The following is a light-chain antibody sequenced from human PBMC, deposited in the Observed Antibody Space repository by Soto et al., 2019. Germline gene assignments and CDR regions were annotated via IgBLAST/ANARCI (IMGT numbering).Light chain of an antibody. CDR3: QQYENVPT. CDR1: QDISTS. Sequence: DIPLTQSPSSLSASIGDSVTITCQASQDISTSLNWYHRRPGKAPKLLINDASTLRTGVPPRFRGSGAGKDFSFTISRLQPEDFGEYYCQQYENVPTFGQGTKVKIK. V-gene: IGKV1-33*01. CDR2: DAS. J-gene: IGKJ2*01.